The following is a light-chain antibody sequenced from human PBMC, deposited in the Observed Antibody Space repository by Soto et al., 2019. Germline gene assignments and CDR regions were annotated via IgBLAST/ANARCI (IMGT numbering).Light chain of an antibody. CDR1: QGITNC. V-gene: IGKV1-33*01. CDR2: DAS. CDR3: KQHNTLPIT. J-gene: IGKJ3*01. Sequence: DIQMTQSPSSLSASVGDRVTITCRASQGITNCLSWYQQKPGKAPQLLIYDASNLETGVPSRFSGSGSGTDFTFTITSLQPEDFATYYCKQHNTLPITFGPGTTVDI.